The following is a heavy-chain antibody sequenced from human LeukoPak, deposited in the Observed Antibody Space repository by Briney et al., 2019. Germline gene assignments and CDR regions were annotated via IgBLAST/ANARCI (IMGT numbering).Heavy chain of an antibody. J-gene: IGHJ4*02. D-gene: IGHD5-18*01. CDR2: INHSGST. V-gene: IGHV4-34*01. CDR1: GGSFSGYY. CDR3: ARASGYSYGGNDY. Sequence: PSETLSLTCAVYGGSFSGYYWNWIRQPPGKGLEWIGEINHSGSTTYNPSLKSRVTISLDTSKNQFSLKLSSVTAADTAVYYCARASGYSYGGNDYWGQGTLVTVSS.